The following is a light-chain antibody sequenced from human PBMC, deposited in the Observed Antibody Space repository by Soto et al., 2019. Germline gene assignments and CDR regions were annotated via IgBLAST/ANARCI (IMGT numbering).Light chain of an antibody. CDR3: CSYAGSYTFV. V-gene: IGLV2-11*01. CDR1: SSDVGGYKY. CDR2: DVS. J-gene: IGLJ1*01. Sequence: QSVLTQPRSVSGSPGQSVTISCTGTSSDVGGYKYVSWYQQHPDKAPKVMIYDVSKRPSGVPDRFSGSKSGNTASLTISVLQAEDEADYYCCSYAGSYTFVFGTGTKLTVL.